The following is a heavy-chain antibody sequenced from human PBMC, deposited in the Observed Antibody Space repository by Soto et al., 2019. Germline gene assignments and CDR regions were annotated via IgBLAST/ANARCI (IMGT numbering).Heavy chain of an antibody. J-gene: IGHJ5*02. D-gene: IGHD6-6*01. CDR1: GFTVYTYG. CDR2: IGATGNI. V-gene: IGHV3-23*01. CDR3: AIWSMAVRAEGDWVNP. Sequence: EVQLLESGGGLVQPGESLRLSCAASGFTVYTYGMNWVRQAPGKGLEWVSGIGATGNIYYSDSARGRFTITRDISKNTLCLQMNSLRAEDTAIYYCAIWSMAVRAEGDWVNPWGQGTLVSVSS.